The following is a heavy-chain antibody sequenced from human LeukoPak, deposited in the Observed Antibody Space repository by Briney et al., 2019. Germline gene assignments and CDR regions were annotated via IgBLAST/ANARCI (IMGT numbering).Heavy chain of an antibody. CDR2: IYSGGST. J-gene: IGHJ5*02. Sequence: GGSLRLSCAASGFTFDDYEMTWVRQAPGKGLEWVSVIYSGGSTYYADSVKGRFTISRDNSKNTLYLQMNSLRAEDTAVYYCAGYSYGFWFDPWGQGTLVTVSS. D-gene: IGHD5-18*01. CDR3: AGYSYGFWFDP. CDR1: GFTFDDYE. V-gene: IGHV3-66*01.